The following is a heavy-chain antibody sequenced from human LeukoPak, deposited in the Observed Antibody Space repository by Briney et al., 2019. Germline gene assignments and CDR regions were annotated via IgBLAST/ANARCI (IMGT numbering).Heavy chain of an antibody. V-gene: IGHV1-8*02. CDR2: MNTNSGNT. J-gene: IGHJ6*02. Sequence: GSSVKVSCKASGGTFSSYAINWVRQATGQGLEWMGWMNTNSGNTGYAQKFQGRVTITRNTSISTAYMELSSLRSEDTAVYYCVRTVVPAASSYYYYYYGMDVWGRGTTVTVSS. CDR1: GGTFSSYA. D-gene: IGHD2-2*01. CDR3: VRTVVPAASSYYYYYYGMDV.